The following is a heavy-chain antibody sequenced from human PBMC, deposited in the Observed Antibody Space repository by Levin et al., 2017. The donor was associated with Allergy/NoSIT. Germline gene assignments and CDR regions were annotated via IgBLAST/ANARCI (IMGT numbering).Heavy chain of an antibody. CDR1: GFTFSSYG. J-gene: IGHJ6*02. D-gene: IGHD5-12*01. V-gene: IGHV3-33*01. CDR3: ARPQYSGYDDYGMDV. Sequence: GGSLRLSCAASGFTFSSYGMHWVRQAPGKGLEWVAVIWYDGSNKYYADSVKGRFTISRDNSKNTLYLQMNSLRAEDTAVYYCARPQYSGYDDYGMDVWGQGTTVTVSS. CDR2: IWYDGSNK.